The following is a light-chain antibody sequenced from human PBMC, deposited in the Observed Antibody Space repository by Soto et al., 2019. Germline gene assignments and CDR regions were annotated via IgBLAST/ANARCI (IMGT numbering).Light chain of an antibody. CDR2: DAS. J-gene: IGKJ2*01. V-gene: IGKV3-15*01. CDR3: QQYXHWPLYT. CDR1: QSVSRN. Sequence: EVVMTQSPATLSVSPGERATLSCRASQSVSRNLAWYQQRPGRAPRLLIYDASTRATNIPTRFSGSGSGTEFTLTISSLQSEDFAVYXCQQYXHWPLYTFGQGTKLEIK.